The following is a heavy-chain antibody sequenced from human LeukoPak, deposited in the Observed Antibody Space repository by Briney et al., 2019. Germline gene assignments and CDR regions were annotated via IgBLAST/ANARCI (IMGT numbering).Heavy chain of an antibody. CDR3: ARDLKVNTTVRGVTDWFDP. D-gene: IGHD3-10*01. CDR2: ISAYNGNT. V-gene: IGHV1-18*01. Sequence: ASVKVSCKASGYTFINYDIIWVRQAPGQGLEWMGWISAYNGNTNYAQKFQGRVTMTRDTSTRTVYMELRSLRFDDTAVYYCARDLKVNTTVRGVTDWFDPWGQGTLVTVSS. CDR1: GYTFINYD. J-gene: IGHJ5*02.